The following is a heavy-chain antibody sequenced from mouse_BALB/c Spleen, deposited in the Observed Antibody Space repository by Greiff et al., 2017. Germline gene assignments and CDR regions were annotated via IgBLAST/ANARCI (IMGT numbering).Heavy chain of an antibody. D-gene: IGHD2-4*01. CDR3: ARVDDYDDAMDY. J-gene: IGHJ4*01. CDR2: IWAGGST. Sequence: VQRVESGPGLVQPSQSLSITCTVSGFSLTSYGVHWVRQPPGKGLEWLGVIWAGGSTNYNSAFMSRLSISKDNSKSQVFLKMNSLQTDDTAMYYCARVDDYDDAMDYWGQGTSVTVSS. V-gene: IGHV2-9*02. CDR1: GFSLTSYG.